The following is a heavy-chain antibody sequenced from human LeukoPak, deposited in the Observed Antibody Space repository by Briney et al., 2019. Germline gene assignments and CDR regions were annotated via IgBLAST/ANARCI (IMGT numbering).Heavy chain of an antibody. D-gene: IGHD3-9*01. Sequence: GGSLRLSCAASGFTFSTYVMNWCRQAPGKGLEWVSTISVGAEYIFYADSVKGRFTISRDDSNNALYLQMHSLRAEDTALYYFASAPPFLKYFRCWGQGTLVTVSS. CDR2: ISVGAEYI. CDR1: GFTFSTYV. J-gene: IGHJ4*02. CDR3: ASAPPFLKYFRC. V-gene: IGHV3-23*01.